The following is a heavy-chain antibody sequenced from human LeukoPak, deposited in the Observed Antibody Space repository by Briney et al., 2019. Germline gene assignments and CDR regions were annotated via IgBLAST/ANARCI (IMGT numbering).Heavy chain of an antibody. CDR1: GGTFSSYA. J-gene: IGHJ4*02. CDR2: IIPILGIA. V-gene: IGHV1-69*04. Sequence: SVKVSCKASGGTFSSYAISWVRQAPGQGLEWMGRIIPILGIANYAQKFQGRVTITADKSTSTAYMELSSLRSEDTAVYYCARKYYDILTGYYGPADYWGQGTLVTVSS. CDR3: ARKYYDILTGYYGPADY. D-gene: IGHD3-9*01.